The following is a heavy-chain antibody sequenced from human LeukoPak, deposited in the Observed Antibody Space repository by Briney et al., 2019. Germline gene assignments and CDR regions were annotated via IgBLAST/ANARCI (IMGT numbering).Heavy chain of an antibody. V-gene: IGHV1-46*01. J-gene: IGHJ4*02. Sequence: GASVKVSCKASGYTFTSYYMHWVRQAPGQGLEWMGIINPSGGSTSYAQKFQGRVTMTRDMSTSTVYMELSSLRSEDTAVYYCAIPHYYDSSGYFFDYWGQGTLVTVSS. CDR2: INPSGGST. CDR3: AIPHYYDSSGYFFDY. CDR1: GYTFTSYY. D-gene: IGHD3-22*01.